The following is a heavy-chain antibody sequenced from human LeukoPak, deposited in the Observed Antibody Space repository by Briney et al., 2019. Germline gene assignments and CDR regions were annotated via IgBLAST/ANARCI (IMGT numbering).Heavy chain of an antibody. J-gene: IGHJ5*02. D-gene: IGHD3-10*01. CDR2: IKQDGSEK. Sequence: GSLRLFFAASGFNFSSYWMSWVRQAPGEGLGWVANIKQDGSEKYYVDSVKGRFTISRDNAKNSLYLQMNSLRAEDTAVYYCARSYLKMASASWGQGTLVTVSS. V-gene: IGHV3-7*01. CDR1: GFNFSSYW. CDR3: ARSYLKMASAS.